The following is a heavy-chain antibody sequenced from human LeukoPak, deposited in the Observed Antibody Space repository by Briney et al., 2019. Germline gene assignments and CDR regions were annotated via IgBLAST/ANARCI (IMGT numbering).Heavy chain of an antibody. V-gene: IGHV3-30-3*01. J-gene: IGHJ4*02. Sequence: GGSLRLSCAASGFTFSSYAMHWVRQAPGKGLEWVAVISYDGSNKYYADSVKGRFTISRDNSKNTLYLQMNSLRAEDTAVYYCARPYDYVWGSYRLYYFGYWGQGTLVPVSS. CDR3: ARPYDYVWGSYRLYYFGY. CDR1: GFTFSSYA. CDR2: ISYDGSNK. D-gene: IGHD3-16*02.